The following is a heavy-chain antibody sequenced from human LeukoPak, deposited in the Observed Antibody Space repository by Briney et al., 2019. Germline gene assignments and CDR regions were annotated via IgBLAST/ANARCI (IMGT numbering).Heavy chain of an antibody. Sequence: GGSLRLSCAASGFTFDDYAMHWVRQAPGKGLGWVSGISWNSGSIGYADSVKGRFTISRDNAKNSLYLQMNSLRAEDTALYYCAKDSGYSYGSGYFDYWGQGTLVTVSS. D-gene: IGHD5-18*01. J-gene: IGHJ4*02. CDR1: GFTFDDYA. V-gene: IGHV3-9*01. CDR2: ISWNSGSI. CDR3: AKDSGYSYGSGYFDY.